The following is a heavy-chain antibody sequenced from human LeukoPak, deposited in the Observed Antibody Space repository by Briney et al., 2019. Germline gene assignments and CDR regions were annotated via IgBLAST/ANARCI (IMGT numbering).Heavy chain of an antibody. D-gene: IGHD2-2*01. V-gene: IGHV3-20*04. CDR3: ARVARYQLLLGDAFDI. CDR2: INWNGGRT. CDR1: GFTFYDYV. Sequence: GGYLRLSCSASGFTFYDYVMSWVRQAPGKGLEWVSGINWNGGRTGYADSVKGRLTSSRDNAKNSFYLQMNSLRAEDTALYYCARVARYQLLLGDAFDIWGQGTMVTVSS. J-gene: IGHJ3*02.